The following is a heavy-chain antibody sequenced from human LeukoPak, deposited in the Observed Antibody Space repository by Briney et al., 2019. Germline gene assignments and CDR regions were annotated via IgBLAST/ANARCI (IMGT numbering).Heavy chain of an antibody. CDR2: IYTGGNT. CDR1: GFTVDSNY. CDR3: ARGDDSGYYDYFDY. V-gene: IGHV3-53*01. D-gene: IGHD3-22*01. J-gene: IGHJ4*02. Sequence: GGSLRLSCAASGFTVDSNYLSWVRQAPGKGLEWVSTIYTGGNTYYAASVKGRFTISRDFSKNTVFLHMNSLRAEDMAMYYCARGDDSGYYDYFDYWGQGALVTVSS.